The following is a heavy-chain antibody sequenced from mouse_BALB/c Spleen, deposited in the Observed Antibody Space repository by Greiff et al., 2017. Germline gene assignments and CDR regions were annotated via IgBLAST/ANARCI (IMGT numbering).Heavy chain of an antibody. CDR1: GFSLTSYG. CDR2: IWSGGST. CDR3: ARSDGYYWYFDV. D-gene: IGHD2-3*01. Sequence: VMLVESGPGLVQPSQSLSITCTVSGFSLTSYGVHWVRQSPGKGLEWLGVIWSGGSTDYNAAFISRLSISKDNSNGQVFFKMNSLQANDTAIYYCARSDGYYWYFDVWGAGTTVTVSS. V-gene: IGHV2-2*02. J-gene: IGHJ1*01.